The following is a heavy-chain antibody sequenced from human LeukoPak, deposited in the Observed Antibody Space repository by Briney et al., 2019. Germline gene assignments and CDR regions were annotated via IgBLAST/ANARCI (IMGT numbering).Heavy chain of an antibody. CDR3: VRGLMTTQTWDFDY. J-gene: IGHJ4*02. Sequence: ASVKVSCKGSGYTFTGYYMHWVRQAPGQGLEWMAWINPNSGATNYAQKFQGRVTVTRDTSISTAYMELSSLESDDTAVYYCVRGLMTTQTWDFDYWGQGTLVSVSS. D-gene: IGHD3-16*01. V-gene: IGHV1-2*02. CDR1: GYTFTGYY. CDR2: INPNSGAT.